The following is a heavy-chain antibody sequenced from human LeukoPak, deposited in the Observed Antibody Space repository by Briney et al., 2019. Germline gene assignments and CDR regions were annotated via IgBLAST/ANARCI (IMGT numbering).Heavy chain of an antibody. CDR2: IYYSGST. CDR3: ARTPLFTIFGVVIIRYYFDY. V-gene: IGHV4-59*12. D-gene: IGHD3-3*01. CDR1: GGSISSYY. J-gene: IGHJ4*02. Sequence: SETLSLTCTVSGGSISSYYWSWIRQPPEKGLEWIGYIYYSGSTNYNPSLKSRVTISVDTSKNQFSLKLSSVTAADTAVYYCARTPLFTIFGVVIIRYYFDYWGQGTLVTVSS.